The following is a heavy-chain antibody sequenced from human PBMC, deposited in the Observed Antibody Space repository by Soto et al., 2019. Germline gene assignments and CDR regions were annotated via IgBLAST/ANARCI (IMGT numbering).Heavy chain of an antibody. CDR3: ARDLWGYCGTDCYPLDV. Sequence: SETLSLTCTVSGASMNNYYWAWIRQPPGKGLEWIGYLYNSGSTVYNPSLKSRVTISVDTSKNQFSLKLNSVTAADTAVYYCARDLWGYCGTDCYPLDVWGQGTTVTVSS. CDR1: GASMNNYY. CDR2: LYNSGST. D-gene: IGHD2-21*02. J-gene: IGHJ6*02. V-gene: IGHV4-59*01.